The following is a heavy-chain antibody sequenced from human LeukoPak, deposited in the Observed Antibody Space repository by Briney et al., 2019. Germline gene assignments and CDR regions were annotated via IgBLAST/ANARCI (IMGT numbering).Heavy chain of an antibody. J-gene: IGHJ4*02. CDR2: IWYDGSNT. V-gene: IGHV3-33*01. CDR1: GFTFSSYD. CDR3: ARDLSSGWSLDY. Sequence: GGSLRLSCAASGFTFSSYDMHWVRQAPGKGLEWVVVIWYDGSNTYYADSVKGRFTISRDNSKNTLYLQMNSLRAEDTVVYYCARDLSSGWSLDYWGQGTLVTVSS. D-gene: IGHD6-19*01.